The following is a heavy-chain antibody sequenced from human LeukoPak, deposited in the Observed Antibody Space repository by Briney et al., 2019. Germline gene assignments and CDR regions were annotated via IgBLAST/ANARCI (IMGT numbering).Heavy chain of an antibody. CDR2: LYSRGST. CDR3: ARHNRGTFYKD. V-gene: IGHV4-39*01. CDR1: GGSISTSSYY. D-gene: IGHD1-14*01. Sequence: SETLSLTCTVSGGSISTSSYYWAWIRQPPGKGLEWIASLYSRGSTYYNPSLKSRVTISVDTSRKNHLSLKMSSVTAADTAVYFCARHNRGTFYKDWGQGTLVIVSS. J-gene: IGHJ4*02.